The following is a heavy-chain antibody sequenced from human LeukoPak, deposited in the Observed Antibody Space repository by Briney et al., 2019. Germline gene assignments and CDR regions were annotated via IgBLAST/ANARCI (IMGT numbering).Heavy chain of an antibody. CDR1: GYTFSSHW. J-gene: IGHJ4*02. D-gene: IGHD4-17*01. V-gene: IGHV5-51*01. CDR2: IYPDDSDT. Sequence: GESLKISCKGSGYTFSSHWIAWVRQMPGKGLDWMGIIYPDDSDTRYSPSFQGQVTISADKSISTAYLQWGSLKASDTAAYYCAIIYADSRASDYWGQGTLVTVSS. CDR3: AIIYADSRASDY.